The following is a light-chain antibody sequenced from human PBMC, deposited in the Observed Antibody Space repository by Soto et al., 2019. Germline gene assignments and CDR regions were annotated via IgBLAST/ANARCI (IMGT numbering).Light chain of an antibody. Sequence: EIVLTQSPATLSLSPGERATLSCRASQSVSAYLAWYQQKPGQAPRLLIYDASNRATGIPARFSGSGSGTDFTLTIRSLEPEDFAVYYCQQRSNWHFTFGHGTKVDIK. CDR3: QQRSNWHFT. V-gene: IGKV3-11*01. CDR2: DAS. CDR1: QSVSAY. J-gene: IGKJ3*01.